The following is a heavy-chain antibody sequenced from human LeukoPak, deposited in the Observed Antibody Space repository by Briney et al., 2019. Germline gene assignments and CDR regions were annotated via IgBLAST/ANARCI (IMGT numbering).Heavy chain of an antibody. CDR2: ISYDGSNK. J-gene: IGHJ4*02. CDR3: AKEPAMVRGVMDVQNY. Sequence: GRSLRLSCAASGFTFSNYGMHWVRQAPGKGLEWVAVISYDGSNKYYADSVKGRFTISRDNSKNTLYLQMNSLRAEDTAVYYCAKEPAMVRGVMDVQNYWGQGTLVTVSS. CDR1: GFTFSNYG. D-gene: IGHD3-10*01. V-gene: IGHV3-30*18.